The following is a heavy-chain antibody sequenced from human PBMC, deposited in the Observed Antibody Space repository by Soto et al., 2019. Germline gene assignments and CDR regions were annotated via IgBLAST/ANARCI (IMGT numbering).Heavy chain of an antibody. CDR2: ISGSGDYT. Sequence: EVQLLESGGGLVQPGESLRLSCAASGFTFSSYAMTWVRQAPGKGLEWVSSISGSGDYTYFADSVKGRFTISRDNSMDTLYLQMSSLRVEDTAIYYCAKDSRSHPQGLLDPWGQGTLVTVSS. CDR1: GFTFSSYA. D-gene: IGHD2-15*01. CDR3: AKDSRSHPQGLLDP. V-gene: IGHV3-23*01. J-gene: IGHJ5*02.